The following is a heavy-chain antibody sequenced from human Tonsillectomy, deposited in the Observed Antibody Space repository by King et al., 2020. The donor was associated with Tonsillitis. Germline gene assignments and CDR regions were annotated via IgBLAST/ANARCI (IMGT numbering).Heavy chain of an antibody. CDR1: GGSFSGYY. V-gene: IGHV4-34*01. CDR3: ARRAGSGWPRPGAFDI. D-gene: IGHD6-19*01. Sequence: VQLQQWGAGLLKPSETLSLTCAVYGGSFSGYYWTYIRQPPGKGLEWIGEIYHSGTTNYNPSLKSRVTISVDTSKNQFSLKLSSVTAADTAVYYCARRAGSGWPRPGAFDIWGQGTMVTVSS. CDR2: IYHSGTT. J-gene: IGHJ3*02.